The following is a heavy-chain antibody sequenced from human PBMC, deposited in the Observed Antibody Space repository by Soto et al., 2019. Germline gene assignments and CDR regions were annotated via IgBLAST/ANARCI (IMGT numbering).Heavy chain of an antibody. CDR3: ARDYEILTGYYMTHYFDY. CDR1: GFTFSSYS. Sequence: GGSLRLSCAASGFTFSSYSMNWVRQAPGKGLEWVSYISSSSSTIYYADSVKGRFTISRDNAKNSLYLQMNSLRAEDTAVYYCARDYEILTGYYMTHYFDYWGQGTLVTVSS. D-gene: IGHD3-9*01. V-gene: IGHV3-48*01. CDR2: ISSSSSTI. J-gene: IGHJ4*02.